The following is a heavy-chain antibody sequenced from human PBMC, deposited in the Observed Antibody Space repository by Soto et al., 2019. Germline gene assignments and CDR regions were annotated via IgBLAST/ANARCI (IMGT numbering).Heavy chain of an antibody. CDR1: TLTVSLYG. CDR2: ISNDGGTQ. J-gene: IGHJ5*01. CDR3: ARDIWSGNYKWFDS. Sequence: LRLSCAASTLTVSLYGIQWVRQAPGKGLDWVAFISNDGGTQYYADSVKGRFSISRDNSMNTVDLHMNSLRAEDTAIYYCARDIWSGNYKWFDSWGQGTLVTVSS. D-gene: IGHD3-3*01. V-gene: IGHV3-30*03.